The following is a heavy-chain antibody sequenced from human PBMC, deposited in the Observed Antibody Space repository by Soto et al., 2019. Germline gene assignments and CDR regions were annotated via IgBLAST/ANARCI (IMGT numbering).Heavy chain of an antibody. J-gene: IGHJ4*01. Sequence: ASVKVSCKASGYTFIGYHIHWVRQAPGQGLEWVGCIHPRHDATTYAQNFQGRVAVTRDTSISTAYMELGGLTSDDAAVYFCASEFAIGDSHDNTFDYWV. D-gene: IGHD2-21*01. CDR2: IHPRHDAT. CDR1: GYTFIGYH. CDR3: ASEFAIGDSHDNTFDY. V-gene: IGHV1-2*02.